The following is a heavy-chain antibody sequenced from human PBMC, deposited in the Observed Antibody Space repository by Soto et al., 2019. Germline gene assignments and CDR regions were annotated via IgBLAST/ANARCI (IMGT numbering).Heavy chain of an antibody. CDR2: IYYSGST. Sequence: SETLSLTCTVSGGSISSSSYYWGWIRQPPGKGLEWIGSIYYSGSTYYNPSLKSRVTISVDTSKNQFSLKLSSVTAADTAVYYCARWGSGTTTYFDYWGQGTLVTVSS. D-gene: IGHD1-7*01. V-gene: IGHV4-39*07. CDR3: ARWGSGTTTYFDY. J-gene: IGHJ4*02. CDR1: GGSISSSSYY.